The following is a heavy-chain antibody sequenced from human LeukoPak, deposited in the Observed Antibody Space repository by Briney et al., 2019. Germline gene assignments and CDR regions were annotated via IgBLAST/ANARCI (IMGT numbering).Heavy chain of an antibody. CDR1: GFTFSDYA. CDR3: ARERVDTAMVTGWFDP. Sequence: GGSLRLSCTASGFTFSDYAMSWVRQAPGKGLEWVSGISGSGGSIRYADSVKGRFIISRDNSKNTLYLQMNSLRAEDTAVYYCARERVDTAMVTGWFDPWGQGTLVTVSS. J-gene: IGHJ5*02. V-gene: IGHV3-23*01. CDR2: ISGSGGSI. D-gene: IGHD5-18*01.